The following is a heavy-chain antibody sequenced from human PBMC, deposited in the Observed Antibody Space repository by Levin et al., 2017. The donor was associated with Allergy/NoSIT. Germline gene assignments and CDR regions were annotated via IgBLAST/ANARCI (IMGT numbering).Heavy chain of an antibody. D-gene: IGHD3-10*01. Sequence: GGSLRLSCTASGFTFADCWMSWVRQAPGRGLECVANINRDGGERCYLDSVKGRFTVARDNAKNSLYLQMNILTVDDTAVYYGARFRSLGDWGQGALVTVSS. J-gene: IGHJ1*01. CDR2: INRDGGER. CDR1: GFTFADCW. CDR3: ARFRSLGD. V-gene: IGHV3-7*01.